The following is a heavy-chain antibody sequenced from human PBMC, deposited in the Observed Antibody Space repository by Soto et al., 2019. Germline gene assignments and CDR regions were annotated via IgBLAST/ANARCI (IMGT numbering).Heavy chain of an antibody. CDR2: IYYTGNT. CDR1: DDPMTTHY. V-gene: IGHV4-59*11. CDR3: TREFFGDFVMGARNWFAP. J-gene: IGHJ5*02. D-gene: IGHD4-17*01. Sequence: PSETLSLTCTVSDDPMTTHYWSWIRQPPGKGLEWIGNIYYTGNTKYNPSLKSRVTISVATSKKQFSLRVSSVTAADTAVYYCTREFFGDFVMGARNWFAPWGQGTPVTVSS.